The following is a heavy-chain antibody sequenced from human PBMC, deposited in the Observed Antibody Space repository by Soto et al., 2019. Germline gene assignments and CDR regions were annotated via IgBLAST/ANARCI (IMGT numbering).Heavy chain of an antibody. CDR2: INPNSGGT. D-gene: IGHD1-7*01. V-gene: IGHV1-2*02. CDR3: ARSAGTTWGGYYGMDV. Sequence: ASVKVSCKASGYTFTGYYMHCVLQSPVQWLEWMGWINPNSGGTNYAQKFQGRVTMTRDTSISTAYMELSRLRSDDTAVYYCARSAGTTWGGYYGMDVWGQGTTVTVSS. CDR1: GYTFTGYY. J-gene: IGHJ6*02.